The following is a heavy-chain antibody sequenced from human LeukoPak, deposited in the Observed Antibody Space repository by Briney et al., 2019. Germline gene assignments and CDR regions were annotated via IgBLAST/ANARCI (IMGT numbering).Heavy chain of an antibody. D-gene: IGHD4-17*01. CDR1: GGTFSSYA. Sequence: GASVKVSCKASGGTFSSYAISWVRQAPGQGLEWMGIMNPSGGSTNYAQNFQGRLTMTRDTSTSTVYMELSSLRSEDTAVYYCARGNPTNYRDSLYYFDYWGQGTLVTVSS. J-gene: IGHJ4*02. CDR2: MNPSGGST. V-gene: IGHV1-46*01. CDR3: ARGNPTNYRDSLYYFDY.